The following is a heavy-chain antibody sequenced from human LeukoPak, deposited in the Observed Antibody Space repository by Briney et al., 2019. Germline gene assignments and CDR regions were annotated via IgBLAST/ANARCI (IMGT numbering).Heavy chain of an antibody. J-gene: IGHJ6*03. CDR1: GGSISSGGYF. CDR3: ARDTHYSASTGGPYMDV. CDR2: IYHAGST. V-gene: IGHV4-31*03. Sequence: PSETLSLTCTVSGGSISSGGYFWSWIRQHPGKGLEWIAHIYHAGSTHDNPSLRGRVAISLDTSANQFSMRLSSVTAADTAVYFCARDTHYSASTGGPYMDVWGQGTTVTVSS. D-gene: IGHD3-22*01.